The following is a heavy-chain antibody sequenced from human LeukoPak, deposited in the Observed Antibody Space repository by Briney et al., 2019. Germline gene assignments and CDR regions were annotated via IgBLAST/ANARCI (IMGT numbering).Heavy chain of an antibody. V-gene: IGHV3-7*05. D-gene: IGHD3-16*01. CDR3: ARVRGGYYFDY. Sequence: PGGSQRLFRAASGFIFSSYWMTWVRQAPGKGLEWVANIKQHGNEKYYVDSVKGRFTISRDDAKNSLLLQMNSLRAEDTAVYYCARVRGGYYFDYWGEGTLVTVSS. J-gene: IGHJ4*02. CDR1: GFIFSSYW. CDR2: IKQHGNEK.